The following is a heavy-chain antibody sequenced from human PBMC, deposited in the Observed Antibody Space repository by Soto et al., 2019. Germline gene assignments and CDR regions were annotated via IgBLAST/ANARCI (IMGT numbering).Heavy chain of an antibody. V-gene: IGHV4-31*03. Sequence: SETLSLTCSVSGVSLTGGTYYWSWIRQHPGKGLEWIGYIFYSGSTDYNPSLKSRVNISVDTSKNQFSLKLSSVTAADTAVYYCASTEDFFDYWGQGTLVTVSS. CDR2: IFYSGST. CDR3: ASTEDFFDY. J-gene: IGHJ4*02. CDR1: GVSLTGGTYY.